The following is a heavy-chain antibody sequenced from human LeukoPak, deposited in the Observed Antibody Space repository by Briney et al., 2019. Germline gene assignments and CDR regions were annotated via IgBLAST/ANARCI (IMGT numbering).Heavy chain of an antibody. Sequence: SETLSLTCTVSGGSISSSSYYWGWIRQPPGKGLEWIGLINYSGSTYYNPSLQSRVTISVDTSKNHFSLKLSSVTAADTAVYYCARARYGGFDYWGQGTLVTVSS. D-gene: IGHD5-12*01. CDR3: ARARYGGFDY. CDR1: GGSISSSSYY. J-gene: IGHJ4*02. CDR2: INYSGST. V-gene: IGHV4-39*07.